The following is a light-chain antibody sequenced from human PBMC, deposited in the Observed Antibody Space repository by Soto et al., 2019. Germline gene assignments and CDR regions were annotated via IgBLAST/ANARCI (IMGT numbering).Light chain of an antibody. V-gene: IGKV1-5*03. CDR1: QSISTY. CDR2: RAS. Sequence: DIQMTQSPSTLSASVGDRVSITCRASQSISTYLAWYQQKPGRAPQALIYRASSLEIGVPSRFSGSESGTGVTLTISSLLLYEFATYDCQQYNVYPYTFGQGAKLEI. J-gene: IGKJ2*01. CDR3: QQYNVYPYT.